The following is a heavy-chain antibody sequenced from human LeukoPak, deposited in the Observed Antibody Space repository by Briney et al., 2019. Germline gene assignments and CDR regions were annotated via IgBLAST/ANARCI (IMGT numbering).Heavy chain of an antibody. CDR3: ARGPYGTGSHFDF. CDR2: VNPNSGNT. V-gene: IGHV1-8*01. J-gene: IGHJ4*02. CDR1: GYTFTSHD. Sequence: ASAKVSCKASGYTFTSHDINWVRQATGQGLEWMGWVNPNSGNTGYAQKFQGRVTMTRNTSISTAYMELSSLRSEDTAVYYCARGPYGTGSHFDFWGQGTLVTVSS. D-gene: IGHD3-10*01.